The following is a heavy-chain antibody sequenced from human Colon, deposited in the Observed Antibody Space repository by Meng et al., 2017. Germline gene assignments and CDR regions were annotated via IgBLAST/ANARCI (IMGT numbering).Heavy chain of an antibody. CDR3: ASVVPTAKSYYFDY. CDR2: IYYSGST. CDR1: GGSISSGDYY. D-gene: IGHD2-2*01. J-gene: IGHJ4*02. Sequence: QVQLQESGPGLVKPSQTLSLTCTVSGGSISSGDYYWSWIRQPPGKGLELIAYIYYSGSTYYNPSLKSRVTISVDTSKNQFSLKLSSVTAADTAVYYCASVVPTAKSYYFDYWGQGTLVTVSS. V-gene: IGHV4-30-4*01.